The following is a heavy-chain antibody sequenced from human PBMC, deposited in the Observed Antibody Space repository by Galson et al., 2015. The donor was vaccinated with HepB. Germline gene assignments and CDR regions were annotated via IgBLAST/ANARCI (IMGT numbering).Heavy chain of an antibody. D-gene: IGHD3-22*01. Sequence: TLSLTCAVYAGSFSDYYWSWIRQPPGKGLEWIGEINHRGSTNYSPSLKSRVTISVDTSKNQFSLKLSSVTAADTAVYYCARVKSVDNTFLKYNWFDPWGQGTLVTVSS. V-gene: IGHV4-34*01. CDR3: ARVKSVDNTFLKYNWFDP. J-gene: IGHJ5*02. CDR2: INHRGST. CDR1: AGSFSDYY.